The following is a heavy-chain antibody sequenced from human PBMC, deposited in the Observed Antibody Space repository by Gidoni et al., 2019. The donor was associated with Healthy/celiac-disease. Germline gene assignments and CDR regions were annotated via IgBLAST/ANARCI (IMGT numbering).Heavy chain of an antibody. CDR2: IYYSGST. Sequence: QLQLQESGPGLVTPSETLSLTCTVSGGSISSSSYYWGWISQPPGKGLEWIGSIYYSGSTYYNPSLKSRVTISVDTSKNQFALKLSSVTAADTAVYYCARTLGVWGSYRYGPYVDYWGQGTLVTVSS. V-gene: IGHV4-39*01. CDR3: ARTLGVWGSYRYGPYVDY. D-gene: IGHD3-16*02. J-gene: IGHJ4*02. CDR1: GGSISSSSYY.